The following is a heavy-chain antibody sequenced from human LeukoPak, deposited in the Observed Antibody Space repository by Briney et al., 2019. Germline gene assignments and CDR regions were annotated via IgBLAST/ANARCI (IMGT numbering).Heavy chain of an antibody. CDR1: GYSISSGYY. CDR2: IYHSGST. Sequence: SETLSLTCTVSGYSISSGYYWGWIRQPPGKGLEWIGSIYHSGSTYYNPSLKSRVTISVDTSKNQFSLKLSSVTAADTAVYYCARHGEAAAGRAVDYWGQGTLVTVSS. J-gene: IGHJ4*02. V-gene: IGHV4-38-2*02. CDR3: ARHGEAAAGRAVDY. D-gene: IGHD6-13*01.